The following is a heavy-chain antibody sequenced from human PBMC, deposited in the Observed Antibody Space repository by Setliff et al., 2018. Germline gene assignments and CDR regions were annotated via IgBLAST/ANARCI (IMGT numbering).Heavy chain of an antibody. V-gene: IGHV1-18*01. CDR1: GYNFITFG. J-gene: IGHJ6*03. D-gene: IGHD5-18*01. CDR3: AREGVDTRSSTDYRYYMDV. Sequence: VASVKVSCKTSGYNFITFGISWVRQAPGQGLEWLGWIAPYNGNTDYAQKFQGRVTMTTDTSTNTAHMELRSLTSDDTAVYYCAREGVDTRSSTDYRYYMDVWGKGTTVTVS. CDR2: IAPYNGNT.